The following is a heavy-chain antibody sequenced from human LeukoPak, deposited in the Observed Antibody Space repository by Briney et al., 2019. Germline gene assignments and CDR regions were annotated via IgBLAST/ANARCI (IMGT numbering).Heavy chain of an antibody. D-gene: IGHD3-22*01. V-gene: IGHV3-11*01. CDR3: AREQSGRRLYYYDSSGYYSPVGY. J-gene: IGHJ4*02. CDR1: GFTFSDYY. Sequence: GGSLRLSCAASGFTFSDYYMSWIRQAPGKGLEWVSYISSSGSTIYYADSVKGRFTISRDNAKNSLYLQMNSLRAEDTAVYYCAREQSGRRLYYYDSSGYYSPVGYWGQGTLVTVSS. CDR2: ISSSGSTI.